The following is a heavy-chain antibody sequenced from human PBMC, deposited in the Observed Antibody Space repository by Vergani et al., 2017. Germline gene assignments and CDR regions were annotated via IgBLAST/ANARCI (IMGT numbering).Heavy chain of an antibody. Sequence: QVKLQESGPGLVKPSETLSLTCTVSADSISSGSYYWGWIRQPPGKSLEWIGSIYYSGLTYYNPSLKSRVAISVDTSKNQFSLKVTSVTAADTAVYYCARCFRDEGMIYGGTVENWFDPWGQGTLVTVSS. V-gene: IGHV4-39*01. J-gene: IGHJ5*02. CDR1: ADSISSGSYY. D-gene: IGHD3-22*01. CDR3: ARCFRDEGMIYGGTVENWFDP. CDR2: IYYSGLT.